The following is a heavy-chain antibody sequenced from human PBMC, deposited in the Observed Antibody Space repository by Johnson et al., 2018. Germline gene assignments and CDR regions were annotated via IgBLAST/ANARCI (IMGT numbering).Heavy chain of an antibody. Sequence: QVQLVQSGGGVVQPGRSLRLSCAAYGFTFSGSAMHWVRQAPGKGLEWVAAISYDENNKYYSDSLRGRFTISRDNSKNMLLLQMNGLRAAATAVYYCAKGSGYYGGTGYMDVWGKGTTVTVSS. D-gene: IGHD3-3*01. J-gene: IGHJ6*03. V-gene: IGHV3-30-3*01. CDR2: ISYDENNK. CDR3: AKGSGYYGGTGYMDV. CDR1: GFTFSGSA.